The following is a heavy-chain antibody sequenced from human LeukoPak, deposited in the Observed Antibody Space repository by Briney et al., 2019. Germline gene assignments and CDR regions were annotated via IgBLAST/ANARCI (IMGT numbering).Heavy chain of an antibody. CDR1: GCSFTRYA. J-gene: IGHJ4*02. V-gene: IGHV1-18*01. D-gene: IGHD1-14*01. Sequence: GASVEVSCKASGCSFTRYAIMWVRQAPGQGLEWMGWISTYNGDTNYAQQLQGRVTMTTDTSTSTAYMELRSLTSDDTAVYYCARHTSNTCGRNPLVDYGGQGTLVTVSS. CDR2: ISTYNGDT. CDR3: ARHTSNTCGRNPLVDY.